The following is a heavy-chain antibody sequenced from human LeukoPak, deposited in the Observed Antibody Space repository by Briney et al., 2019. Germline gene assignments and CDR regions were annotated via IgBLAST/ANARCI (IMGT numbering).Heavy chain of an antibody. CDR2: ISNSGGRT. J-gene: IGHJ4*02. V-gene: IGHV3-23*01. CDR1: RFTFSTYA. Sequence: GGSLRLSCAASRFTFSTYAMIWVRQAPGKGLECVSTISNSGGRTFYADSVKGRFTISRDNSKNTLYLQMNSLRAEDTAVYYCANNWNADFWGQGTLVTVSS. D-gene: IGHD1-1*01. CDR3: ANNWNADF.